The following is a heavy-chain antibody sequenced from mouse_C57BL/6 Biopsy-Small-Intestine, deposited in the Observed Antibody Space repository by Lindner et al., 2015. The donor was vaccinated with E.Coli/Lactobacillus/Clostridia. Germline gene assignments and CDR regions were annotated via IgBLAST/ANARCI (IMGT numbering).Heavy chain of an antibody. J-gene: IGHJ3*01. D-gene: IGHD3-2*02. Sequence: EVQLQESGPEXVKPGASVKISCKASGYSFTDYNMNWVKQSNGKSLEWIGIINPTYGTISYNQKFKGKATLTVDQSSSTAYMQLNSLTSEDSAVYYCARPGQASFAYWGQGTLVTVSA. CDR3: ARPGQASFAY. CDR2: INPTYGTI. CDR1: GYSFTDYN. V-gene: IGHV1-39*01.